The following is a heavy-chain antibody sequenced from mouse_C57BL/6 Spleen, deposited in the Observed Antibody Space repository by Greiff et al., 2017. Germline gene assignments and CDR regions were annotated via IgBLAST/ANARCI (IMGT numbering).Heavy chain of an antibody. D-gene: IGHD1-1*01. V-gene: IGHV1-80*01. J-gene: IGHJ2*01. CDR3: ARSSALLPGDY. Sequence: VHLVESGAELVKPGASVKISCKASGYAFSSYWMNWVKQRPGKGLEWIGQIYPGDGDTNYNGKFKGKATLTADKSSSTAYMQLSSLTSEDSAVYFCARSSALLPGDYWGQGTTLTVSS. CDR2: IYPGDGDT. CDR1: GYAFSSYW.